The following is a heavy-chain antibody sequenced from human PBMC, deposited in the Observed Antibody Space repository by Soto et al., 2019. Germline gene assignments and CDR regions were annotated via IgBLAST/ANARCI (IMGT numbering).Heavy chain of an antibody. D-gene: IGHD2-15*01. Sequence: KATCRASGGTFGSYAISWVRQAPVQGLEWMGGIIPIFGTANYSQKFQGRVTITADKSTSTAYMELSSLRSEDAAVYYCARDIYCSGGRCYPRPFDHWGQGTLVTVSS. J-gene: IGHJ4*02. CDR2: IIPIFGTA. CDR1: GGTFGSYA. CDR3: ARDIYCSGGRCYPRPFDH. V-gene: IGHV1-69*06.